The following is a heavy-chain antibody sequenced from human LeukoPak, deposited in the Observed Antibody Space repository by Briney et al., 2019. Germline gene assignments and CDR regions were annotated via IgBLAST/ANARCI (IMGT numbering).Heavy chain of an antibody. CDR2: IIPIFGTA. CDR3: ARDCSGGSCYYYYGMDV. Sequence: SVTVSFTASGGTFSSYAISWVRQAPGQGLEWMGGIIPIFGTANYAQKFQGRVTITADESTSTAYMELSSLRSEDTAVYYCARDCSGGSCYYYYGMDVWGQGTTVTVSS. V-gene: IGHV1-69*13. D-gene: IGHD2-15*01. J-gene: IGHJ6*02. CDR1: GGTFSSYA.